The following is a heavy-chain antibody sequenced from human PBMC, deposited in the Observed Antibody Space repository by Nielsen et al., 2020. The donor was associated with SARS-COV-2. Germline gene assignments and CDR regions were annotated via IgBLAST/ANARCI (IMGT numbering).Heavy chain of an antibody. CDR1: GFTFSGYA. CDR3: AKPPYSNDFYY. J-gene: IGHJ4*02. Sequence: RGSLRLSCAASGFTFSGYAMSWVRQAPGKGLEWVSAISGSGGSTYYADSVKGRFTISRDNSRNTLYLQINSLRAEDSAVYYCAKPPYSNDFYYWGQGTLVTVSS. CDR2: ISGSGGST. V-gene: IGHV3-23*01. D-gene: IGHD6-13*01.